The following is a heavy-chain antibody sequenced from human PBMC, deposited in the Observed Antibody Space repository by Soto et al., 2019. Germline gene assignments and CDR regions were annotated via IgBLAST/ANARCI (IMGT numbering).Heavy chain of an antibody. D-gene: IGHD1-26*01. CDR1: GYTFTRNP. CDR2: INTANGNK. CDR3: AREPEGGGAFDI. J-gene: IGHJ3*02. Sequence: QVQLVQSGAEEKRSGASLKVSCRASGYTFTRNPMHWVRQAPGQRLEWMGWINTANGNKKYSENFQGRVTITRDTSATTAYMELRSLRFEDTAVYYCAREPEGGGAFDIWGQGTMVTVSS. V-gene: IGHV1-3*05.